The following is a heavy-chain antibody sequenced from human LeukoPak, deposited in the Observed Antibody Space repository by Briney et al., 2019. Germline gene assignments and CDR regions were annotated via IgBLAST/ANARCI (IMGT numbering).Heavy chain of an antibody. V-gene: IGHV3-30*18. CDR3: AKEAHYDILTGYSYYFDY. J-gene: IGHJ4*02. D-gene: IGHD3-9*01. Sequence: PGGSLRLSCAASGFTFSSYGMHWVRQAPGKGLEWVAVISYDGSNKYYADSVKGRFTISRDNSKNTLHLQMNSLRAEDTAVYYCAKEAHYDILTGYSYYFDYWGQGTLVTVSS. CDR1: GFTFSSYG. CDR2: ISYDGSNK.